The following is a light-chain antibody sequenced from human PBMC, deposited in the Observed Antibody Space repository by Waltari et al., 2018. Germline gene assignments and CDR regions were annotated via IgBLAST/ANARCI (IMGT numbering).Light chain of an antibody. CDR3: QSYDSTLGAV. CDR1: IFNIGSGFN. CDR2: GNY. Sequence: QSVLTQPPSVSGAPGQRVTISFTGNIFNIGSGFNVHWYQQFPGTAPKLLLDGNYRRPSGVSDRFSGSRSGTSASLAITGLQPEDEADYYCQSYDSTLGAVFGGGTKLSVL. J-gene: IGLJ2*01. V-gene: IGLV1-40*01.